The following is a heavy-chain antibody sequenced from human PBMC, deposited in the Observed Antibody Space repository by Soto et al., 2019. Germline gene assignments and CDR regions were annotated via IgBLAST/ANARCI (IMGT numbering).Heavy chain of an antibody. CDR3: VKDESINWYSGHFRH. CDR1: GFTFDDNA. CDR2: INWNSGSI. V-gene: IGHV3-9*01. D-gene: IGHD6-13*01. J-gene: IGHJ1*01. Sequence: EVQLVESGGGLVQLGRSLRLPCEASGFTFDDNAMHWVRQVPGKGLEWVSGINWNSGSIGYADSVKGRFAISRDNAKNSLHLQMNSLRAEDTAFYYCVKDESINWYSGHFRHWGQGTLVTVSS.